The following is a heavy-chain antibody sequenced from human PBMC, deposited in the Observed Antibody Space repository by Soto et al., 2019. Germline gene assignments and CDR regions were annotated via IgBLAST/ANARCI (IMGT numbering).Heavy chain of an antibody. CDR3: AKDYYDSSGYYRGHWFDP. D-gene: IGHD3-22*01. CDR2: IIPIFGTA. V-gene: IGHV1-69*06. J-gene: IGHJ5*02. CDR1: GGTFSSYA. Sequence: QVQLVQSGAEVKKPGSSVKVSCKASGGTFSSYAISWVRQAPGQGLEWMGGIIPIFGTANYAQKFQGRVTITADKYTSTAYMELSSLRSEDTAVYYCAKDYYDSSGYYRGHWFDPWGQGTLVTVSS.